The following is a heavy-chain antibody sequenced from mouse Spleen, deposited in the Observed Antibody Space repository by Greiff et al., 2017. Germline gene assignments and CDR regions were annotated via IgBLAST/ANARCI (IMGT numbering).Heavy chain of an antibody. Sequence: QVQLQQPGAELVKPGASVKLSCKASGYTFTSYWMHWVKQRPGQGLEWIGMIHPNSGSTNYNEKFKSKATLTVDKSSSTAYMQLSILTSEDSAVYYCARSDLGAMDYWGQGTSVTVSS. CDR2: IHPNSGST. CDR3: ARSDLGAMDY. CDR1: GYTFTSYW. J-gene: IGHJ4*01. V-gene: IGHV1-64*01.